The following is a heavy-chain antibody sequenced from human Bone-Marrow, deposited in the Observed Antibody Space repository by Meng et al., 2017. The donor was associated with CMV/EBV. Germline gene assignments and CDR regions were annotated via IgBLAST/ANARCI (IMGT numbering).Heavy chain of an antibody. D-gene: IGHD3-22*01. CDR1: GFTFSSYS. J-gene: IGHJ4*02. CDR2: ISSSSSTI. V-gene: IGHV3-48*04. Sequence: GESLKISCAASGFTFSSYSMNWVRQAPGKGLEWVSYISSSSSTIYYADSVKGRFTISRDNAKNSLYLQMNSLRAEDTAVYYCARTPSSLIVYPSYWGQGTLVTVSS. CDR3: ARTPSSLIVYPSY.